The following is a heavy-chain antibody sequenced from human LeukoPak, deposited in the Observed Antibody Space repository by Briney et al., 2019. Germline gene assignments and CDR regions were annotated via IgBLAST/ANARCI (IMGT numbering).Heavy chain of an antibody. V-gene: IGHV3-23*01. Sequence: GGSLRLSCAASGFTFSSYAMSWVRQAPGKGLEWVSAISGSGGSTYYADSVKGRFTISRDNSKNTLYLQMNSLRAEDTAAYYCAKIDYDSSGYYYAATVIDYWGQGTLVTVSS. D-gene: IGHD3-22*01. CDR3: AKIDYDSSGYYYAATVIDY. J-gene: IGHJ4*02. CDR2: ISGSGGST. CDR1: GFTFSSYA.